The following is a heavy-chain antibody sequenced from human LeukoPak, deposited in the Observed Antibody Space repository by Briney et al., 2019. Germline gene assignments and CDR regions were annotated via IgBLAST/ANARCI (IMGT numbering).Heavy chain of an antibody. Sequence: GGSLRLSCAASGFTLSSYAMSWVRQAPGKGLEWVSAISGSGGSTYYADSVRGRFTISRDNSKNTLYLQMNSPRAEDTAVYYCAKNYLSIVVVPTNYWGQGTLVTVSS. V-gene: IGHV3-23*01. CDR2: ISGSGGST. J-gene: IGHJ4*02. D-gene: IGHD2-2*01. CDR3: AKNYLSIVVVPTNY. CDR1: GFTLSSYA.